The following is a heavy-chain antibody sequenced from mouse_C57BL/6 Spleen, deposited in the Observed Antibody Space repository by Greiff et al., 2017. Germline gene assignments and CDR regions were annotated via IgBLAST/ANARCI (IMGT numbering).Heavy chain of an antibody. V-gene: IGHV2-3*01. J-gene: IGHJ1*03. CDR2: IWGAGST. CDR3: AKGNGYFDV. Sequence: VQLQQSGPGLVAPSQSLSISCTVSGFSLTSYGVSWVRQPPGKGLEWMGVIWGAGSTSYHSALISRLSICKDHSKSQVILKLNGLQTDDTATYYCAKGNGYFDVWGTGTTVTVSS. CDR1: GFSLTSYG.